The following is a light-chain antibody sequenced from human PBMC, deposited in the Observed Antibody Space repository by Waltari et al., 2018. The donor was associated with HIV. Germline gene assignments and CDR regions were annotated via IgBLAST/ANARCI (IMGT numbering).Light chain of an antibody. V-gene: IGKV3-20*01. Sequence: EIVLTQSPGPLSLSPGARASLSCRASQSISSSFLAWYQQKPGQAPRLLIYGASSRATGIPDRFSGSGSGTDFTLTISRLEPEDFAVYYFQQYGSSPSLMFGQGTKVEIK. CDR2: GAS. CDR3: QQYGSSPSLM. J-gene: IGKJ1*01. CDR1: QSISSSF.